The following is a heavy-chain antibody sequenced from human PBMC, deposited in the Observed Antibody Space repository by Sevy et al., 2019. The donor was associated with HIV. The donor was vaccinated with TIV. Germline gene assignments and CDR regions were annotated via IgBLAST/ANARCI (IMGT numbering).Heavy chain of an antibody. CDR3: ATSRSGYFDSSGYYIY. CDR1: GYSFTSHW. J-gene: IGHJ4*02. Sequence: GESLKISCKGSGYSFTSHWIGWVCHMPGKGLEWMGIIYPDDSDTRYSPSFQGQVTFSADKSISTAYLQWSSLKASDTAMYYCATSRSGYFDSSGYYIYWGQETLVTVSS. CDR2: IYPDDSDT. V-gene: IGHV5-51*01. D-gene: IGHD3-22*01.